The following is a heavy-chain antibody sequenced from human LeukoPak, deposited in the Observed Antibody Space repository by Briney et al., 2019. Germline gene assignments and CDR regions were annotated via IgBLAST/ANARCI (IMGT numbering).Heavy chain of an antibody. J-gene: IGHJ4*02. V-gene: IGHV4-39*07. CDR3: ARGRGYFDY. D-gene: IGHD3-10*01. Sequence: SETLSLTCTVSGGSISSSSYYWGWIRQPPGKGLEWIGSIYYSGSTYYNPSLKSRVTISVDTSKNQFSLKLSSVTAADTAVYYCARGRGYFDYWGQGTLVTVSS. CDR1: GGSISSSSYY. CDR2: IYYSGST.